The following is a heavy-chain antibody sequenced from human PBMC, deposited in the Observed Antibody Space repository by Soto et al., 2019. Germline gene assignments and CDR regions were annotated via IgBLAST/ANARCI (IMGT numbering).Heavy chain of an antibody. CDR1: GFTFSGYG. D-gene: IGHD1-26*01. J-gene: IGHJ4*02. CDR2: TRHDGSNT. Sequence: PGGSLRLSCAASGFTFSGYGMHWVRQAPGKGLEWVAVTRHDGSNTYYADSVRGRFTISRDSSNKMLYLQMNSLRAEDTAVYYCARDGVGTTTYFGYFDCWGQGT. V-gene: IGHV3-33*01. CDR3: ARDGVGTTTYFGYFDC.